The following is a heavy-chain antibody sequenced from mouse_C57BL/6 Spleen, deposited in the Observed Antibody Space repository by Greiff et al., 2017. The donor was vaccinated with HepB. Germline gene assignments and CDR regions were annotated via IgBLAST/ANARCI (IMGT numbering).Heavy chain of an antibody. Sequence: QVQLQQPGAELVKPGASVKLSCKASGYTFTSYWMHWVKQRPGRGLEWIGRIDPNSGGTKYNEKFKSKATLTVDKPSSPAYMQLSSLTSEDSAVYYCAREGTYYSNYWFAYWGQGTLVTVSA. J-gene: IGHJ3*01. V-gene: IGHV1-72*01. CDR2: IDPNSGGT. CDR3: AREGTYYSNYWFAY. CDR1: GYTFTSYW. D-gene: IGHD2-5*01.